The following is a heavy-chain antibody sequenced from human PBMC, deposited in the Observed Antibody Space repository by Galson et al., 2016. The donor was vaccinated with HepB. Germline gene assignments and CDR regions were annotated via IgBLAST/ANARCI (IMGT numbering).Heavy chain of an antibody. Sequence: TLSLTCAVSGGSISSSNWWSWVRQPPGKGLEWIGEIYHSGSTNYNPSLKSRVTISVDKSKNQFSLTLSSVTAADTAVYYCAREGGYYDSSGYSFFRHWGQGTLVTVSS. V-gene: IGHV4-4*02. CDR1: GGSISSSNW. CDR2: IYHSGST. D-gene: IGHD3-22*01. CDR3: AREGGYYDSSGYSFFRH. J-gene: IGHJ1*01.